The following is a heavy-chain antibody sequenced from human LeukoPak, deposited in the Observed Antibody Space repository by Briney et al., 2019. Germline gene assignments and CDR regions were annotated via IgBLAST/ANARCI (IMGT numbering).Heavy chain of an antibody. CDR2: IYYNGNT. V-gene: IGHV4-59*01. CDR3: ARSGDNAFKH. J-gene: IGHJ1*01. CDR1: GVSITGYY. Sequence: SETLSLTCTVSGVSITGYYWSWIRQPPGKGLEWIGSIYYNGNTNYNPSLKSRVTISIDMSKNQFSLKLTSVTAADTAVYYCARSGDNAFKHLGQGTLVTVSS. D-gene: IGHD4-23*01.